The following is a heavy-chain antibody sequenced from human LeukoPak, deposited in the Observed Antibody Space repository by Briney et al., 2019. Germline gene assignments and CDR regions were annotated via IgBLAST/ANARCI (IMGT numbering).Heavy chain of an antibody. CDR3: AKLAAAGLYNWFDP. CDR2: IYYSGST. CDR1: GGSISSYY. Sequence: SETLSLTCTVSGGSISSYYWSWIRQPPGKGLEWIGYIYYSGSTNYNPSLKSRVTISVDTSKNQFSLKLSSVTAADTAVYYCAKLAAAGLYNWFDPWGQGILVTVSS. J-gene: IGHJ5*02. V-gene: IGHV4-59*12. D-gene: IGHD6-13*01.